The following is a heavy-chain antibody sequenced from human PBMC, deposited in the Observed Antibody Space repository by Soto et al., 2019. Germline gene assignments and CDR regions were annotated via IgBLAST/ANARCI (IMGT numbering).Heavy chain of an antibody. CDR3: ANSEYSRYKNIDV. D-gene: IGHD5-18*01. J-gene: IGHJ6*02. CDR2: ISYDGSIK. CDR1: GFTFRGYG. Sequence: GGSLRLSCAASGFTFRGYGMHWVRQAPGRGLEWVALISYDGSIKYYADSVRGRFTISRDNSKSTLYLQMNSLRAEDTAVYYCANSEYSRYKNIDVWGQGTTVTVS. V-gene: IGHV3-30*18.